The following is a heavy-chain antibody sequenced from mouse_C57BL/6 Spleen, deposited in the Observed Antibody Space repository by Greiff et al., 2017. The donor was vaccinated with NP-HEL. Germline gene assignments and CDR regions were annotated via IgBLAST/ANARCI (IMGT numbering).Heavy chain of an antibody. J-gene: IGHJ2*01. Sequence: VQLQQPGAELVKPGASVKLSCKASGYTFTSYWMHWVKQRPGQGLEWIGMIHPNSGSTNYNEKFKSKATLTVDKSSSTAYMQLSSLTSEDAAVYYGARPPTVDLDYWGQGTTLTVSS. D-gene: IGHD1-1*01. CDR2: IHPNSGST. CDR3: ARPPTVDLDY. V-gene: IGHV1-64*01. CDR1: GYTFTSYW.